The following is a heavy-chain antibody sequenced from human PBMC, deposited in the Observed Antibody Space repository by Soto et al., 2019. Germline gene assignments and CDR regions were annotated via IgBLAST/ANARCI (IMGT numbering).Heavy chain of an antibody. CDR3: ARGSPSGGYYRRTKIFDY. D-gene: IGHD3-10*01. Sequence: QVQLQQWGAGLLKPSETLSLTCAVYGGSFSGYYWRWIRQPPGKWLEWIGEINHSGSTNYNPSLKSRVTISVDTSKNQFSLKLSSVTAADTAVYYCARGSPSGGYYRRTKIFDYWGQGTLVTVSS. CDR1: GGSFSGYY. CDR2: INHSGST. J-gene: IGHJ4*02. V-gene: IGHV4-34*01.